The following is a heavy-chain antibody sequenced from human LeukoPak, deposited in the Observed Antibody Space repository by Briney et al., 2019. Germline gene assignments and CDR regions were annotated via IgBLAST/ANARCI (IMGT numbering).Heavy chain of an antibody. Sequence: GGSLRLSCAASGFTFSSYSMNWVRQAPGKGLEWVSYISSSSTIYYADSVKGRFTISRDNAKNSLYLQMNSLRAEDTAVYYCAREELDTQLFDYWGQGTLVTVSS. CDR1: GFTFSSYS. V-gene: IGHV3-48*01. J-gene: IGHJ4*02. CDR2: ISSSSTI. D-gene: IGHD1-1*01. CDR3: AREELDTQLFDY.